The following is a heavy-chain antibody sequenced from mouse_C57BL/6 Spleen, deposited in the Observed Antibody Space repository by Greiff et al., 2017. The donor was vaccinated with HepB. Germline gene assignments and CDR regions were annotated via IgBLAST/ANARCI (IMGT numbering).Heavy chain of an antibody. Sequence: EVQLQESVAELVRPGASVKLSCTASGFNIKNTYMHWVKQRPEQGLEWIGRIDPANGNTKYAPKFQGKATITAETSSNTAYLQLSSLTSEDTAIYYCARSSIYYGNYVGSWFAYWGQGTLVTVSA. CDR1: GFNIKNTY. V-gene: IGHV14-3*01. J-gene: IGHJ3*01. D-gene: IGHD2-1*01. CDR2: IDPANGNT. CDR3: ARSSIYYGNYVGSWFAY.